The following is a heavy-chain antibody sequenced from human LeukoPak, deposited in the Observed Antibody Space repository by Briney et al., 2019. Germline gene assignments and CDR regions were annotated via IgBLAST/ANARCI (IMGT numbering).Heavy chain of an antibody. Sequence: ASVKVSCKASGYTFTSYAMHWVRQAPGQRLEWMGWINAGNGNTKYSQKFQGRVTITRDTSASTAYMELSSLRSEDTAVYYCAREKFPNYYAKAKNNWFDPWGQGTLVTVSS. CDR2: INAGNGNT. V-gene: IGHV1-3*01. CDR3: AREKFPNYYAKAKNNWFDP. CDR1: GYTFTSYA. J-gene: IGHJ5*02. D-gene: IGHD1-26*01.